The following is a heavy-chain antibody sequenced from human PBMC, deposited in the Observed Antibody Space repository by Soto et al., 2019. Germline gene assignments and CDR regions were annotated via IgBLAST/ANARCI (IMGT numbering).Heavy chain of an antibody. CDR2: IIPIFGTA. Sequence: QVQLVQSGAEVKKPGSSVTVSCKASGGTFSSYTISWVRQAPGQGLEWMGGIIPIFGTANYAQKFQGRVTSSADESRGRAYGGLGSLRLGDRAVYYCAGGNLRWQHLWYSDLWGGGPLVTVS. CDR1: GGTFSSYT. CDR3: AGGNLRWQHLWYSDL. D-gene: IGHD2-15*01. V-gene: IGHV1-69*12. J-gene: IGHJ2*01.